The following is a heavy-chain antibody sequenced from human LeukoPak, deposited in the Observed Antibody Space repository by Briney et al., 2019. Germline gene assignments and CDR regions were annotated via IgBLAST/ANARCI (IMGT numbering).Heavy chain of an antibody. CDR2: IYYSGST. V-gene: IGHV4-31*03. J-gene: IGHJ4*02. CDR3: ARGTSANFNY. D-gene: IGHD1-14*01. CDR1: GGSISGGGYY. Sequence: KPSETLSLTCTVSGGSISGGGYYWSWIRQHPGKGLEWIGYIYYSGSTYYNPSLKSRVAISVDTSKNQFSLKVGSVTAADTAVYYCARGTSANFNYWGQGTLVTVSS.